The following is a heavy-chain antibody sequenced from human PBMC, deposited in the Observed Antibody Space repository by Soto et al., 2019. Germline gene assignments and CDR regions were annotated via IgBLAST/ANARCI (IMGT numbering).Heavy chain of an antibody. CDR1: GYTFTGYY. CDR2: INPNSGGT. Sequence: ASVKVSCKASGYTFTGYYMHWVRQAPGQGLEWMGWINPNSGGTNYAQKFQGRVTMTRDTSISTAYMELSRLRSEDTAVYYCARDGPITMVRGVINYYGMDVWGQGTTVTVSS. D-gene: IGHD3-10*01. CDR3: ARDGPITMVRGVINYYGMDV. J-gene: IGHJ6*02. V-gene: IGHV1-2*02.